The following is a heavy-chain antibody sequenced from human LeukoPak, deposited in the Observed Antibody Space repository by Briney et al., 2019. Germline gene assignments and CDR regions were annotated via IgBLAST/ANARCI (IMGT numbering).Heavy chain of an antibody. CDR1: GGSISSYY. CDR2: IYYSGNT. D-gene: IGHD6-19*01. J-gene: IGHJ2*01. V-gene: IGHV4-59*01. CDR3: ARWNQWGIAVSNWYFDL. Sequence: PSETLSLTCTVSGGSISSYYWSWIGQPPRKGLEWIGYIYYSGNTNYNPSLKSRVTISVDTSKNQFSLKLSSVTAADTAVYYCARWNQWGIAVSNWYFDLWGRGTLVTVSS.